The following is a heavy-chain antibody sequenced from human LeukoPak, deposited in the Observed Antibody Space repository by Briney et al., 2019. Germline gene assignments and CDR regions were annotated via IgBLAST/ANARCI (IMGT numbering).Heavy chain of an antibody. CDR3: ARVQLWLRRVADWFDP. J-gene: IGHJ5*02. V-gene: IGHV4-39*07. D-gene: IGHD5-18*01. CDR1: GDSTSSDRYY. Sequence: SETLSLTCTVSGDSTSSDRYYWSWIRQPPGKGXXXXXXINHSGSTNYNPSLXGRATISVDTSKNQFSLELGSVTAADTAVYYCARVQLWLRRVADWFDPWGQGTLVTVSS. CDR2: INHSGST.